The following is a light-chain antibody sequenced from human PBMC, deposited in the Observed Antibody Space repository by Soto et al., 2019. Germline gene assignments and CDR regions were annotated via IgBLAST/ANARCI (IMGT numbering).Light chain of an antibody. CDR1: SSDIGGYNF. J-gene: IGLJ2*01. CDR2: DVS. V-gene: IGLV2-11*01. CDR3: CSYAGSYTLV. Sequence: QSVLTQPRSVSGSPGQSVTISCTGTSSDIGGYNFVSWYQQHPGKAPKVMLYDVSKRPSGVPDRFSGSKSGNTASLTISGLHADDEADYYCCSYAGSYTLVFGGGTKLTVL.